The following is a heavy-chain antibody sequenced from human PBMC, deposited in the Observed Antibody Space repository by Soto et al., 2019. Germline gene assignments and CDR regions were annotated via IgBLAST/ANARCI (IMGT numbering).Heavy chain of an antibody. CDR2: ISTYNGNT. CDR3: ARVDRRSWCAFDD. J-gene: IGHJ4*02. D-gene: IGHD2-2*03. Sequence: QVQLLQSGAEVKKPGASVKVSCKTSGYTFNGYSISWVRQAPGQGLEWMGWISTYNGNTNTAQRFQGRVTMTTDTSTRTAYMELTNLKFDDTAVYYCARVDRRSWCAFDDWGQGTLVTVSS. CDR1: GYTFNGYS. V-gene: IGHV1-18*04.